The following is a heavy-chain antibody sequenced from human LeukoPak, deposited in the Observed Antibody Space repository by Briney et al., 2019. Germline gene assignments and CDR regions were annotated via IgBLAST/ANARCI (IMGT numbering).Heavy chain of an antibody. CDR1: GFTFSNFA. CDR3: ARSRGFHSMDSFPV. J-gene: IGHJ3*01. V-gene: IGHV3-23*01. Sequence: PGGSLRLSCAASGFTFSNFAVSWVRQAPGKGLEWVSAISGSGGSTYYADSVKGRFSISRDNANNSLFLHMNSLRAEDTAVYYCARSRGFHSMDSFPVWGQGTMVIVSS. CDR2: ISGSGGST. D-gene: IGHD3-10*01.